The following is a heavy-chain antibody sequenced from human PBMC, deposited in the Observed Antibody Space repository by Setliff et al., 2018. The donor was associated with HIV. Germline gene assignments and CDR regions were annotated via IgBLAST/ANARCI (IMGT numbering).Heavy chain of an antibody. V-gene: IGHV4-59*10. D-gene: IGHD2-2*01. CDR3: ARGRVVVDNYYYYGIDV. J-gene: IGHJ6*02. Sequence: SEPLSLTCAVYGGSFSGYYWSWMRQPAGKGLEWIGHIYTSGSTNYNPSLKSRLTISVDTSKNQFSLKLSSVTAADTAMYYCARGRVVVDNYYYYGIDVWGQGTTVTVSS. CDR1: GGSFSGYY. CDR2: IYTSGST.